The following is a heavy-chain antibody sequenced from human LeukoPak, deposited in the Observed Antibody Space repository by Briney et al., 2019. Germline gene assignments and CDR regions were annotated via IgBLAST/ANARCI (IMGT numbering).Heavy chain of an antibody. J-gene: IGHJ6*03. D-gene: IGHD3-16*01. CDR1: GFTFSSYA. CDR2: VGASGGAT. V-gene: IGHV3-23*01. Sequence: PGGSLRLSCAASGFTFSSYAMNWVRQAPGKGLEWVSVVGASGGATYYADSVKGRFTMSRDNSKNTLYLQMSSLRAEDTAVYYCAKRGIITSGHNYMDVWGKGTTVTVSS. CDR3: AKRGIITSGHNYMDV.